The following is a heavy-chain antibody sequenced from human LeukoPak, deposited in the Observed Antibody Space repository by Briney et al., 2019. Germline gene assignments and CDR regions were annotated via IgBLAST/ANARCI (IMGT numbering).Heavy chain of an antibody. V-gene: IGHV4-34*01. Sequence: SETLSLTCAVYGGSFSGYYWSWIRQPPGKGLEWIGEINHSGSTNYNPSLKSRVTISVDTSKNQFSLKLRSVTAADTAVYYCARGNIVVVTAVIDYWGQGTLVTVSS. CDR1: GGSFSGYY. J-gene: IGHJ4*02. CDR2: INHSGST. D-gene: IGHD2-21*02. CDR3: ARGNIVVVTAVIDY.